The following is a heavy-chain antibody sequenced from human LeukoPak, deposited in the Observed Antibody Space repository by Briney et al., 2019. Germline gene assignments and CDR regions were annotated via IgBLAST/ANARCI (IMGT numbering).Heavy chain of an antibody. Sequence: PGGSLRLSCAASGFTFSSYGMHWVRRAPGKGLEWVAFIWYDGSNKYYADSVKGRFTISRDNSKNTLYLQMNSLRAEDTAVYYCAREGDVDTAMVFDYWGQGTLVTVSS. CDR2: IWYDGSNK. D-gene: IGHD5-18*01. CDR1: GFTFSSYG. V-gene: IGHV3-33*08. CDR3: AREGDVDTAMVFDY. J-gene: IGHJ4*02.